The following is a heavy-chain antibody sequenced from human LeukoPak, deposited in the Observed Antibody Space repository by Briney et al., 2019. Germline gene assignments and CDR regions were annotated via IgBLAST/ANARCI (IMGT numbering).Heavy chain of an antibody. V-gene: IGHV3-23*01. CDR3: AKTGSSRVEYFQH. CDR1: GFTFSSYA. Sequence: GGSLRLSCAASGFTFSSYAMSWVRQAPGKRLEWVLAISGSGGSTYYADSVKGRFTISRDNSKNTLYLQMNSLRAEDTAVYYCAKTGSSRVEYFQHWGQGTLVTVSS. J-gene: IGHJ1*01. D-gene: IGHD2-15*01. CDR2: ISGSGGST.